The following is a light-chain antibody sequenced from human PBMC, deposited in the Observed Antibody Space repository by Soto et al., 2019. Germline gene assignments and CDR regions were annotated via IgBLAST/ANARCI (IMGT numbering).Light chain of an antibody. V-gene: IGKV3-11*01. CDR2: DTS. J-gene: IGKJ4*01. CDR1: QSVKKY. CDR3: QQRSNWPLT. Sequence: EIVLTQSPATLSLSPGERATLSCRASQSVKKYLAWYQQKPGQAPRLLIYDTSNRVTGIPARFSGSGSGTDFTLTISSLEPEDFAVYYCQQRSNWPLTFGGGTKVE.